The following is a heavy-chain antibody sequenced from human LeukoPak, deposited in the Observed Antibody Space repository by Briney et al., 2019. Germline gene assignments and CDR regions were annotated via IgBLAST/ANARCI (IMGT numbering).Heavy chain of an antibody. Sequence: PGGSLRLSCAASGFTFSTYGMHWVRQAPGKGLEWVAVISYDGSNKYYADSVKGRFTISRDNSKNTLYLQMNSLRAEDAAVYYCAKPSYYDILTIYYYGMDVWGQGTTVTVSS. CDR2: ISYDGSNK. D-gene: IGHD3-9*01. CDR3: AKPSYYDILTIYYYGMDV. V-gene: IGHV3-30*18. J-gene: IGHJ6*02. CDR1: GFTFSTYG.